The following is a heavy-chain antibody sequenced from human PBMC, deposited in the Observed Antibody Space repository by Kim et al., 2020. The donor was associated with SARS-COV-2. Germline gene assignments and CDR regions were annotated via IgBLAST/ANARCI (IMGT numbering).Heavy chain of an antibody. D-gene: IGHD2-2*01. CDR3: TGASPSFYHYAMDV. Sequence: AYAASMGGRFTISGDDSKNTAYLQMNSLKAEDTAVYFCTGASPSFYHYAMDVWGQGTTVTVSS. J-gene: IGHJ6*02. V-gene: IGHV3-73*01.